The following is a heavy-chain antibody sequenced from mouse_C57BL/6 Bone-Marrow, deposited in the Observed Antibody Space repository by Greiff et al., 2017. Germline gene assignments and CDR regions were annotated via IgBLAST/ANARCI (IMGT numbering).Heavy chain of an antibody. CDR2: IDPSDSET. CDR3: ARNYYDYGEDYAMDY. V-gene: IGHV1-52*01. D-gene: IGHD2-4*01. J-gene: IGHJ4*01. Sequence: VQLQQPGAELVRPGSSVKLSCKASGYTFTSYWMHWVKQRPIQGLEWIGNIDPSDSETHYNQKFKDKATLTVDKSSSPSYMQLSSLTSEDSAVYYCARNYYDYGEDYAMDYWGQGTSGTVSS. CDR1: GYTFTSYW.